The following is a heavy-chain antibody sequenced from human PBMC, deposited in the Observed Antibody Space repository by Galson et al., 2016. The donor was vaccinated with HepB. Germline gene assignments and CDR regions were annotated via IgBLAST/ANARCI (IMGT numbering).Heavy chain of an antibody. CDR1: GFTFGDYA. Sequence: SLRLSCAASGFTFGDYAMSWFRQAPGKGLEWVGFIRSRAYGAEYAASVKGRFTITRDDSKSIAYLQMNSLKTEDTAVYYCTSQRFLAWLAEDHWGQGTLVTVSS. V-gene: IGHV3-49*03. J-gene: IGHJ4*02. D-gene: IGHD3-3*01. CDR2: IRSRAYGA. CDR3: TSQRFLAWLAEDH.